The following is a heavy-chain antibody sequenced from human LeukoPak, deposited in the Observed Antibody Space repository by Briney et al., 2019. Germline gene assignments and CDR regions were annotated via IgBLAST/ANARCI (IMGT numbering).Heavy chain of an antibody. J-gene: IGHJ4*02. CDR1: GYTFTSYD. V-gene: IGHV1-8*01. CDR2: MNPNSGNT. CDR3: ARGAGSGWGDYFDY. D-gene: IGHD6-19*01. Sequence: ASVKVSCKASGYTFTSYDINWVRQATGQGLEWMGWMNPNSGNTGYAQKFQGRVTMTRNTSISTAYMELSSLRSEDTAAYYCARGAGSGWGDYFDYWGQGTLVTVSS.